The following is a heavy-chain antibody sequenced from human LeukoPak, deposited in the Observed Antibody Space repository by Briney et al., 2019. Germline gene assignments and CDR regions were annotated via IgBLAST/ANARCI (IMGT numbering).Heavy chain of an antibody. V-gene: IGHV3-66*01. D-gene: IGHD3-22*01. CDR3: ARGHYDSSGYPFDY. CDR1: GFTFGDYA. J-gene: IGHJ4*02. Sequence: GGSLRLSCTASGFTFGDYAMSWVRQTPGKGLEWVSLIYSGGSTYYADSVKGRFTISRDDSKNTLYLQMNSLRAEDTAVYYCARGHYDSSGYPFDYWGQGTLVTVSS. CDR2: IYSGGST.